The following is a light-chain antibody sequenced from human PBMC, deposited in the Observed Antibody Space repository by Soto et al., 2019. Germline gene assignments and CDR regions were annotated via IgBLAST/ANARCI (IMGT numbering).Light chain of an antibody. V-gene: IGKV1-39*01. Sequence: DIQMTQSPSTLSASVGDRVTITCQASQDISNYLNWYQQKPGKAPKLLIYDASNLETGVPSRFSGSGSGTDFTLTISSLQPEDFATYYCQQSYSTLYTFGQGTRLEI. CDR2: DAS. J-gene: IGKJ5*01. CDR3: QQSYSTLYT. CDR1: QDISNY.